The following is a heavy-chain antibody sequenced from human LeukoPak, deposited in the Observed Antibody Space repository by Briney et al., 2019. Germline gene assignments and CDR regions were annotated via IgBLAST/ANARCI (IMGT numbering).Heavy chain of an antibody. CDR3: ARLGRVPAATIDY. Sequence: SETLSLTCTVSGYSISSGYYWGWIRQPPGKGLEWIGSIYHSGSTYYNPSLKSRVTISVDTSKNQFSLKLSSVTAADTAVYYCARLGRVPAATIDYWGQGTLVTVSS. J-gene: IGHJ4*02. CDR1: GYSISSGYY. V-gene: IGHV4-38-2*02. D-gene: IGHD2-2*01. CDR2: IYHSGST.